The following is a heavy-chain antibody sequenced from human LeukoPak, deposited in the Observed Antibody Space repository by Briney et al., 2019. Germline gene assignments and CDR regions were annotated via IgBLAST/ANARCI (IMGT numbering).Heavy chain of an antibody. V-gene: IGHV3-23*01. CDR3: ARDLDDYNAQPPFFHH. CDR1: GFTFSSYV. J-gene: IGHJ1*01. D-gene: IGHD5-24*01. Sequence: PGGSLRLSCAASGFTFSSYVMSWVRQAPGKGLEWVSDIVGSGGSTTYTADSVKGRFTISRDNSKNTLYLQMNSLRAEDTAVYYCARDLDDYNAQPPFFHHWGQGTLVTVSS. CDR2: IVGSGGSTT.